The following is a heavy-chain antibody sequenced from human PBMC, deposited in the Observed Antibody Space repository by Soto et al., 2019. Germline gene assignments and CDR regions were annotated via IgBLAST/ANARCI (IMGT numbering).Heavy chain of an antibody. J-gene: IGHJ4*02. V-gene: IGHV4-34*01. D-gene: IGHD1-7*01. Sequence: PSETLSLTCAVYGGSFSGYYWSWIRQPPGKGLEWIGEINHSGSTNYNPSLKSRVTISVDTSKNQFSLKLSSVTAADTAVYYCARGRRYNWNFASSLFYFDYWGQGTLVTVSS. CDR2: INHSGST. CDR1: GGSFSGYY. CDR3: ARGRRYNWNFASSLFYFDY.